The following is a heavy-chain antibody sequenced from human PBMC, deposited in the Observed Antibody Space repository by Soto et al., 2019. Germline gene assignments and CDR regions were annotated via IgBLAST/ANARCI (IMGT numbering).Heavy chain of an antibody. D-gene: IGHD3-10*01. CDR3: ARDHLKRYGSGNSYYYGLDV. Sequence: SETLSLTCTVSGYSIRSGYYWGWIRQPPGKGLEWIGNIYHSGSTYYNPSLKSRVTISVDTSKNQFSLKLSSVTASDTAVYYCARDHLKRYGSGNSYYYGLDVWGQGTTVTVSS. J-gene: IGHJ6*02. V-gene: IGHV4-38-2*02. CDR1: GYSIRSGYY. CDR2: IYHSGST.